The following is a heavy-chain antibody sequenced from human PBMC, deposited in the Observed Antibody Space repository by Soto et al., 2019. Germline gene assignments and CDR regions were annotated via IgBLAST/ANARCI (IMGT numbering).Heavy chain of an antibody. Sequence: ASVKVSCKASGYSFTDYHMHWLRQAPGQGVEWVGWIIPSSGSTNYAQKFQGRVAMTRDTAITTVYMELRRLTSDDTAVYYCASGYSSSYHLEENWFDPWGQGTLVTVSS. CDR1: GYSFTDYH. J-gene: IGHJ5*02. CDR3: ASGYSSSYHLEENWFDP. V-gene: IGHV1-2*02. D-gene: IGHD6-13*01. CDR2: IIPSSGST.